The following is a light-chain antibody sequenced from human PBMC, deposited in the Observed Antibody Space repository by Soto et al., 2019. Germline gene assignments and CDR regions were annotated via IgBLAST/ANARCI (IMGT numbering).Light chain of an antibody. Sequence: DIQRTQSPSTLSAPVGDRVTITCRASQSISSWLAWYQQKPGKAPKLLIYDASSLKSGVPSRFSGSGSGTEFTLTISSLQPDDFATYYCQQYNSFSPFGQGTRLEIK. CDR2: DAS. CDR1: QSISSW. V-gene: IGKV1-5*01. J-gene: IGKJ5*01. CDR3: QQYNSFSP.